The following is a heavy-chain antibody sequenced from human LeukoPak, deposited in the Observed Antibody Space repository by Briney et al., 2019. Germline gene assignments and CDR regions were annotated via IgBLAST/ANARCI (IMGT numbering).Heavy chain of an antibody. Sequence: SETLSLTCAVYGGSFSGYYWSWIRQPPGKGLEWIGEINHSGSTNYNPSLKSRVTISVDTSKNQFSLKLSSVTAADTAVYYCARGVTMIVVVIHDWYFDLWGRGTLVTVSS. V-gene: IGHV4-34*01. CDR1: GGSFSGYY. D-gene: IGHD3-22*01. CDR2: INHSGST. J-gene: IGHJ2*01. CDR3: ARGVTMIVVVIHDWYFDL.